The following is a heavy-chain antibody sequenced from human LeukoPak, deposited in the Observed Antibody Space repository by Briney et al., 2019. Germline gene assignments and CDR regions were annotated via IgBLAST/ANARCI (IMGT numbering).Heavy chain of an antibody. D-gene: IGHD3-16*01. CDR2: IKQDGSEK. CDR3: AKEPSAFTTYFDY. V-gene: IGHV3-7*03. Sequence: GGSLRLSCAASGFTFSSYWMSWVRQAPGKGLEWVANIKQDGSEKYYVDSVKGRFTISRDNSKNTLYLQMNSLRAEDTAVYYCAKEPSAFTTYFDYWGQGTLVTVSS. J-gene: IGHJ4*02. CDR1: GFTFSSYW.